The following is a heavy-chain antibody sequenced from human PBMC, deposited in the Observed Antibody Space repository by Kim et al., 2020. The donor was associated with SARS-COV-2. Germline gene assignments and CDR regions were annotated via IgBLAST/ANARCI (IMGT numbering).Heavy chain of an antibody. Sequence: GGSLRLSCAASGFTFSTYWMHWVRQAPGKGLVWVSHINTDGSITSYADSVKGRFTISRDNAKNTLYLQMNSLRAEDTAVFYYARMKYDSAGYYSSSYYYAMDVWGQGTPVTVSS. CDR1: GFTFSTYW. CDR3: ARMKYDSAGYYSSSYYYAMDV. D-gene: IGHD3-3*01. CDR2: INTDGSIT. V-gene: IGHV3-74*01. J-gene: IGHJ6*02.